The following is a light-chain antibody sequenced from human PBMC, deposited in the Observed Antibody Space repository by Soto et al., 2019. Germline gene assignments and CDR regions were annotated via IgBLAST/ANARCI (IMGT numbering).Light chain of an antibody. CDR1: QSVSNTY. J-gene: IGKJ4*01. CDR2: GAS. CDR3: QQYGGTPLT. Sequence: EIVLTQSPGTLSLSPGERTTLSCRASQSVSNTYLAWYQQKPGQAPRLLIFGASSRATGIPDRFSGSGSGTDLTLTISRLEPEDFAVYYCQQYGGTPLTFGGGTRVEIK. V-gene: IGKV3-20*01.